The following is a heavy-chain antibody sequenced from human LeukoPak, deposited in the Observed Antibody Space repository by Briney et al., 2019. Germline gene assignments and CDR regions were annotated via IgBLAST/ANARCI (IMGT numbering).Heavy chain of an antibody. CDR1: GYTFTSYG. CDR3: ARSSYYDSSGYYFD. V-gene: IGHV1-18*01. J-gene: IGHJ4*02. D-gene: IGHD3-22*01. CDR2: ISAYNGNT. Sequence: ASVKVSCKASGYTFTSYGTSWVRQAPGQGLEWMGWISAYNGNTNYAQKLQGRVTMTTDTSTSTAYMELRSLRSDDTAVYYCARSSYYDSSGYYFDWGQGTLVTVSS.